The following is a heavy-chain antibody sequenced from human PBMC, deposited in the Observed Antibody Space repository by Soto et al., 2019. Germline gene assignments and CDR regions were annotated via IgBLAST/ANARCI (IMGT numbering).Heavy chain of an antibody. Sequence: SETLSLTCSVSGGSISSGDYYWNWIRHPPGKGLEWIGHIYYSGSTYYNSSLKSRVTISLDTSKNQFSLKLSSVTAADTAVYYCARGGNWFDPWAQGTLVTVSS. CDR3: ARGGNWFDP. J-gene: IGHJ5*02. V-gene: IGHV4-30-4*01. CDR2: IYYSGST. CDR1: GGSISSGDYY.